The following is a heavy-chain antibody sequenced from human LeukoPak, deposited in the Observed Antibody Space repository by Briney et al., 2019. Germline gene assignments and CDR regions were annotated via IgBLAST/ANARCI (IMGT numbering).Heavy chain of an antibody. Sequence: GGSLRLSCAASGFTFTNFAMNWVRQSPGKGPEWVSAISRGGSDTYYADSVKGRFTTSRDNSKNTLYLQMIGLRVEDTAVYFCAKARDIGMYYYYGMDVWGQGATVTISS. CDR1: GFTFTNFA. CDR2: ISRGGSDT. J-gene: IGHJ6*02. CDR3: AKARDIGMYYYYGMDV. V-gene: IGHV3-23*01. D-gene: IGHD5-12*01.